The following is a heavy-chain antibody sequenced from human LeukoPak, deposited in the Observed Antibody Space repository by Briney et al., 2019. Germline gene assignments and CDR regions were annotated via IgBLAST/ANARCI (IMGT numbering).Heavy chain of an antibody. J-gene: IGHJ4*02. CDR3: ARDGYNPIDF. V-gene: IGHV4-39*02. CDR2: IYYSGST. D-gene: IGHD5-24*01. Sequence: SETLSLTCTVSGGSISSSTYYWGWIRQPPGKGLEWVGNIYYSGSTYYNPSLKSRVTISVDTSKNQFSLKLSSVTAADTAVYYCARDGYNPIDFWGQGTLVTVSS. CDR1: GGSISSSTYY.